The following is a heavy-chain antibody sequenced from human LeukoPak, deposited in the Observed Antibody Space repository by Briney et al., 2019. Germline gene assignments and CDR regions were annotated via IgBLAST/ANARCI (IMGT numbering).Heavy chain of an antibody. Sequence: PSETLSLTCTVSGDFISSFYWSWLRQSPGKGLEWIGYIYTSGSTNYNPSLKSRVTISLDTSKNQFSLNLRSVTAADTAVYFCARQTHYDFWSGFHYHLDVWGKGTSVTVS. J-gene: IGHJ6*03. CDR3: ARQTHYDFWSGFHYHLDV. V-gene: IGHV4-4*09. CDR2: IYTSGST. CDR1: GDFISSFY. D-gene: IGHD3-3*01.